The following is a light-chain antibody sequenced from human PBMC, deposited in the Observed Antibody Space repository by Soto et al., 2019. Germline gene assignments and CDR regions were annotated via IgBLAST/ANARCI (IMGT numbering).Light chain of an antibody. Sequence: EIAMTQSAYTLSGSPGDRATLSCRASQGVRSDLAWYQQKPGQSPRLLIYGASTRAAETPARFSGSMSETEFTLTISSLQSEDFAVYYCQQYSKWPLTFGGGTKVDI. CDR3: QQYSKWPLT. CDR2: GAS. V-gene: IGKV3-15*01. CDR1: QGVRSD. J-gene: IGKJ4*01.